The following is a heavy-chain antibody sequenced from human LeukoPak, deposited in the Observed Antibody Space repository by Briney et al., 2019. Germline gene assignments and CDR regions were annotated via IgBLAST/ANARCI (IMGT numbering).Heavy chain of an antibody. Sequence: PGGSLRLSCAASGFTVSNNYMSWVRQAPGKGLEWVSIIYGGGSTYYADSVKGRFTISRDNSKNALYLQMNSLRAEDTAVYYCAKERASSSWKGMDVWGQGTTVTVSS. CDR3: AKERASSSWKGMDV. V-gene: IGHV3-53*01. CDR2: IYGGGST. CDR1: GFTVSNNY. D-gene: IGHD6-13*01. J-gene: IGHJ6*02.